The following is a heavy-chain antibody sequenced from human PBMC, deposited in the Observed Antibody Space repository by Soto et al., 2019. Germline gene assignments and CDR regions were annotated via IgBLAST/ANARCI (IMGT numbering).Heavy chain of an antibody. J-gene: IGHJ4*02. V-gene: IGHV4-31*03. CDR2: IYYSGST. CDR1: GGSISSGGYY. CDR3: ARAYYDFWSGTHPAPFFDY. D-gene: IGHD3-3*01. Sequence: SETLSLTCTVSGGSISSGGYYWSWIRQHPGKGLEWIGYIYYSGSTYYNPSLKSRVTISVDTSKNQFSLKLSSVTAADTAVYYCARAYYDFWSGTHPAPFFDYWGQGTLVTVSS.